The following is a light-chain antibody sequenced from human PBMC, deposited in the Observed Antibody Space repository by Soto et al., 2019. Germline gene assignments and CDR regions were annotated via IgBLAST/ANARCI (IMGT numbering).Light chain of an antibody. J-gene: IGKJ4*01. CDR3: QQRSNWPLT. CDR1: QRVSSY. Sequence: EIVLTQSPATLSLSPGERATLSCRASQRVSSYLAWYQQKPGQAPRLLIYDASNRATGIPARFSGSGSGPDFTLTISSLEPQDFAVYYCQQRSNWPLTFGGGTKVAIK. CDR2: DAS. V-gene: IGKV3-11*01.